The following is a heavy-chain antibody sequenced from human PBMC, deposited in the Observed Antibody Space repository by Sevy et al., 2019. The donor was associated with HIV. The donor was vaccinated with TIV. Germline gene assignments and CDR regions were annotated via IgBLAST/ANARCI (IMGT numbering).Heavy chain of an antibody. CDR3: VREDNNAPRTLLSFDI. D-gene: IGHD1-20*01. CDR2: INPNSGVT. V-gene: IGHV1-2*06. Sequence: ASVKVSCKATGYMFSDYNMHWVRQAPGQGLEWMALINPNSGVTIYAQKFRGRVSLTRDTSMSTAYMELSALTSDDTAVCYCVREDNNAPRTLLSFDIWGQGTMVTVSS. CDR1: GYMFSDYN. J-gene: IGHJ3*02.